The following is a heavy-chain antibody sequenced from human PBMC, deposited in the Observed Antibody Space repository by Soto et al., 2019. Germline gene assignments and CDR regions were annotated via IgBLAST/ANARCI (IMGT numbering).Heavy chain of an antibody. D-gene: IGHD3-10*01. V-gene: IGHV1-24*01. J-gene: IGHJ5*02. CDR2: FDPEDGET. CDR1: GYTLTELS. Sequence: ASVKVSCKVSGYTLTELSMHWVRQAPGKGLEWMGGFDPEDGETIYAQKFQGRVTMTEDTSTDTAYMELSSLRSEDTAVYYCARGVGSGTYYNQYNWFDPWGQGTLVTVSS. CDR3: ARGVGSGTYYNQYNWFDP.